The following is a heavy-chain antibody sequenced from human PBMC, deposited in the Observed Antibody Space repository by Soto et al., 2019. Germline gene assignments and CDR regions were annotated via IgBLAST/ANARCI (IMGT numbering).Heavy chain of an antibody. CDR3: ATTTVTTHGAFDI. J-gene: IGHJ3*02. Sequence: GGSLRLSCAASGFTFSSYAMSWVRQAPGKGLEWVSVISGGGGSTYYADSVKGRFTISRDNSKNTLYLQMNSLRAEDTAVYYCATTTVTTHGAFDIWGQGTMVTVSS. CDR1: GFTFSSYA. V-gene: IGHV3-23*01. CDR2: ISGGGGST. D-gene: IGHD4-17*01.